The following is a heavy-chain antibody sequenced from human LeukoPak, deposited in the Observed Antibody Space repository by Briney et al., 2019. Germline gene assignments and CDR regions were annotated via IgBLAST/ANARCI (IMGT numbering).Heavy chain of an antibody. CDR3: AKWGLLWFGELGGLDY. CDR2: IIPIFGTA. D-gene: IGHD3-10*01. Sequence: GASVKVSCKASGGTFSSYAISWVRQAPGQGLEWMGGIIPIFGTANYAQKFQGRVTITADESTSTAYMELSSLRAEDTAVYYCAKWGLLWFGELGGLDYWGQGTLVTVSS. J-gene: IGHJ4*02. CDR1: GGTFSSYA. V-gene: IGHV1-69*13.